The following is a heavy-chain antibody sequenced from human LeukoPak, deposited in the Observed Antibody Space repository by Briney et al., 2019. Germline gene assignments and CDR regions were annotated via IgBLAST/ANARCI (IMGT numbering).Heavy chain of an antibody. CDR2: ISPTGSTT. J-gene: IGHJ4*02. V-gene: IGHV3-74*01. CDR1: GVTLSSYA. Sequence: GGSLRLSCAASGVTLSSYAMSWARQAPGKGLEWVSRISPTGSTTSYADSVKGRFTVSRDNAKNTLYLQVNNLRAEDTAVYYCARGPNSNWSGLDFWGQGTLLTVSS. CDR3: ARGPNSNWSGLDF. D-gene: IGHD6-6*01.